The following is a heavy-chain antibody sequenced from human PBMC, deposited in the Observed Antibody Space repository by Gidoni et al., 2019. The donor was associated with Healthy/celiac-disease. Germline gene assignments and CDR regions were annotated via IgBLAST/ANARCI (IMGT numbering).Heavy chain of an antibody. J-gene: IGHJ6*02. D-gene: IGHD4-4*01. V-gene: IGHV3-15*01. Sequence: EVQLVESGGGLVKPGGCLGLSCAASGFTFSNAWMTWFRQAPGKGLEWVGRIKSKTDGGTTDYAAPVKGRFTISRDDSKNTLYLQMNSLKTEDTAVYYCTATVTPSDYYYGMDVWGQGTTVTVSS. CDR3: TATVTPSDYYYGMDV. CDR2: IKSKTDGGTT. CDR1: GFTFSNAW.